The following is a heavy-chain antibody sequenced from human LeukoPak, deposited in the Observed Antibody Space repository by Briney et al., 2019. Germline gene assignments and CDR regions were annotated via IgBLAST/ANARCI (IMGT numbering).Heavy chain of an antibody. CDR1: GGSFSGYY. D-gene: IGHD3-10*01. Sequence: PSETLSLTCTVYGGSFSGYYWSWIRQPPGKGLEWIGEINHSGSTNYNPSLKSRVTISVDTSKNQFSLKLSSVTAADTAVYYCARWYGSGSEGFDYWGQGTLVTVSS. CDR3: ARWYGSGSEGFDY. V-gene: IGHV4-34*01. J-gene: IGHJ4*02. CDR2: INHSGST.